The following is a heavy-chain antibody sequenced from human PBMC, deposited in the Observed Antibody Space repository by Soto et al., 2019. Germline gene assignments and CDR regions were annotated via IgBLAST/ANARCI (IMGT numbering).Heavy chain of an antibody. Sequence: SVKVSCKASGYTFTGYYMHWARQAPGQGLEWMGWINPNSGGTNYAQKFQGRVTMTRDTSISTAYVELSRLRSDDTAVYYCARASSVVVVAANFDYWGQGTLVTVSS. V-gene: IGHV1-2*02. CDR3: ARASSVVVVAANFDY. J-gene: IGHJ4*02. CDR1: GYTFTGYY. D-gene: IGHD2-15*01. CDR2: INPNSGGT.